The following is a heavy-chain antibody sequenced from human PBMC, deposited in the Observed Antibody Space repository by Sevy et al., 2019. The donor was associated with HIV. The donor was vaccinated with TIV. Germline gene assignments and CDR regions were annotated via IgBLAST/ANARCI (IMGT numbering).Heavy chain of an antibody. V-gene: IGHV3-49*04. CDR2: IRNKEYNGTT. CDR3: TRSVTTIY. Sequence: GGSLRLSCTGSGFAFSDYALSWVRQAPGKGLEWVGFIRNKEYNGTTEYAASVKGRFFISGDDSKSVAYLDMNSLKTADTGLYYCTRSVTTIYWGRGTLVTVSS. J-gene: IGHJ4*02. D-gene: IGHD4-4*01. CDR1: GFAFSDYA.